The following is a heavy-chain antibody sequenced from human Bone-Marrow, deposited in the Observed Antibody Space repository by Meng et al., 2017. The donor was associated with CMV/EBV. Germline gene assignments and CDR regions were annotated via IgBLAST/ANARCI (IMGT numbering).Heavy chain of an antibody. CDR2: INPNSGGT. J-gene: IGHJ4*02. Sequence: ASVKVSCKASGYTFTGYYMHWVRQAPGQGLEWMGWINPNSGGTNYAQKFQGRVTMTRDTSISTAYMELSRLRSDDTAVYYCARVSGYCSGGTCPFDYWGQGNLVPVSS. CDR3: ARVSGYCSGGTCPFDY. V-gene: IGHV1-2*02. D-gene: IGHD2-15*01. CDR1: GYTFTGYY.